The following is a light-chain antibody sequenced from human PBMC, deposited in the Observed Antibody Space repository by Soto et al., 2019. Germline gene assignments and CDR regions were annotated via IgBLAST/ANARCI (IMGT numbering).Light chain of an antibody. V-gene: IGLV2-14*01. J-gene: IGLJ1*01. CDR2: GVT. CDR1: GIDIVAYNY. CDR3: SSFTTSYFYV. Sequence: QSVLTQPASVSGSPVQSITISCTGSGIDIVAYNYVSWYQQHPGKAPKLLIHGVTRRPSGVSSRFSASKSAYTASLTISGLQAEDEANYYCSSFTTSYFYVFGPGTKVNV.